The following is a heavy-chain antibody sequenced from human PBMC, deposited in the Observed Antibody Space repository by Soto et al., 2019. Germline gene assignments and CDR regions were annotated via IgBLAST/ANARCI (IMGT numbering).Heavy chain of an antibody. V-gene: IGHV3-33*01. J-gene: IGHJ6*02. CDR3: ARDRRGVHYAMDV. D-gene: IGHD3-10*01. Sequence: QVQLVESGGGVVQPGRSLRLSCAASGFTFSSYGMHWVRQAPGKGLEWVAVIWHDGSDNYSADSVKGRFTISRDNSKNTLYLQMNSLRAEDTAVYYCARDRRGVHYAMDVWGQGTTVTVPS. CDR2: IWHDGSDN. CDR1: GFTFSSYG.